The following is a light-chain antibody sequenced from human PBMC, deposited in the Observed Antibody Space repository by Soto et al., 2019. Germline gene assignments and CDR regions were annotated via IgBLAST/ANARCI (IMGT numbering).Light chain of an antibody. CDR3: AAWDVSLKGFV. CDR1: SSNIGINT. V-gene: IGLV1-44*01. J-gene: IGLJ1*01. Sequence: QSVLTQPPSASGTPGQRVTFSFSGSSSNIGINTVNWYQQLPGTAPQLLISDNHRRPSGVPDRFSGSKSGTSASLAISGLQSEDEATYFCAAWDVSLKGFVFGTGTKVTVL. CDR2: DNH.